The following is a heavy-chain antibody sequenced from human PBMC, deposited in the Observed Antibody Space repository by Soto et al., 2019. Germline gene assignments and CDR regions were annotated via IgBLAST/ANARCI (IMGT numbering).Heavy chain of an antibody. V-gene: IGHV3-23*01. CDR3: AKLLALDKLHDYGDYVRLDAFDI. CDR2: ISGSGGST. Sequence: EVQLLESGGGLVQPGGSLRLSCAASGFTFSSYAMSWVRQAPGKGLEWVSAISGSGGSTYYADSVKGRFTISRDNSKNTLYQKMNSLRDEDTAVYYCAKLLALDKLHDYGDYVRLDAFDIWGQGTMVTVSS. D-gene: IGHD4-17*01. J-gene: IGHJ3*02. CDR1: GFTFSSYA.